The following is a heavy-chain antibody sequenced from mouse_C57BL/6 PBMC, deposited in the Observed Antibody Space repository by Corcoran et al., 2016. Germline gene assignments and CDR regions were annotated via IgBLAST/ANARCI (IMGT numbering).Heavy chain of an antibody. CDR2: INPNNGST. CDR1: GYTFTDYN. V-gene: IGHV1-18*01. Sequence: EVQLQQSGPELVKPGASVKIPCKASGYTFTDYNMDWVKQSHGKRLEWIGDINPNNGSTIYNQKFKGKATLTVDKSSSTAYMLLSSLTSEDPAVYFWARPAYCSSLNYYAMDSWCSGTAVTPSS. CDR3: ARPAYCSSLNYYAMDS. D-gene: IGHD1-1*01. J-gene: IGHJ4*01.